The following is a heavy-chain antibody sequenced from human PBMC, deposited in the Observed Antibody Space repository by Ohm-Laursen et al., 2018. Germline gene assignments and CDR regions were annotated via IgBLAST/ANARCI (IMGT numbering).Heavy chain of an antibody. D-gene: IGHD3-16*01. V-gene: IGHV3-11*01. CDR3: ARVMMSTFAYYYYYAMDV. Sequence: SLRLSCAASGFTFSDYYTSWIRQAPGKGLEWVSYISNSGTTIYYADSVKGRFTISRDNAKNSLYLQMNSLRAEDTAVYYCARVMMSTFAYYYYYAMDVWGQGTTVTVSS. J-gene: IGHJ6*02. CDR2: ISNSGTTI. CDR1: GFTFSDYY.